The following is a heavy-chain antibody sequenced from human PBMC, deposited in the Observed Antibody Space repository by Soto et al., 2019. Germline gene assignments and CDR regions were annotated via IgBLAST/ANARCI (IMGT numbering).Heavy chain of an antibody. D-gene: IGHD4-17*01. CDR2: IYYSGST. Sequence: QLQLQESGPGLVKPSETLSLTCTVSGGSISSSSYYWGWIRQPPGKGLEWIGSIYYSGSTYYNPSLKSRVTISVDTSKNQFSLKLSSVTAADTAVYYCARSPTTVVTLGYYWGQGTLVTVSS. CDR3: ARSPTTVVTLGYY. J-gene: IGHJ4*02. V-gene: IGHV4-39*01. CDR1: GGSISSSSYY.